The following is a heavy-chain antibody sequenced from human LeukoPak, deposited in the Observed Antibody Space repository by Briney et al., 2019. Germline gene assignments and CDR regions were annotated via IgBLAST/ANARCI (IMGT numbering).Heavy chain of an antibody. CDR1: GYSFTSYW. V-gene: IGHV5-51*01. CDR2: IYPGDSDT. Sequence: GESLKISCKGSGYSFTSYWIGWVRQMPGKGLEWMGIIYPGDSDTRYSPSFQGQVTISADKSISTAYLQWSSLKASDTAMYYCARHRATMVRGVIRGMDVWGQGTTVTVSS. J-gene: IGHJ6*02. D-gene: IGHD3-10*01. CDR3: ARHRATMVRGVIRGMDV.